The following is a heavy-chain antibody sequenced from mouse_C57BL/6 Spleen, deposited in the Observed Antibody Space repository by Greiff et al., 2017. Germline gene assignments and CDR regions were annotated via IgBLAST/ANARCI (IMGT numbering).Heavy chain of an antibody. Sequence: VQLVESGAELVRPGTSVKVSCKASGYAFTNYLIEWVKQRPGQGLEWIGVINPGSGGTNYNEKFKGKATLTADKSSSTAYMQLSSLTSEDSAVYFCARDSYYYGSSYNFDYWGQGTTLTVSS. CDR3: ARDSYYYGSSYNFDY. D-gene: IGHD1-1*01. J-gene: IGHJ2*01. CDR1: GYAFTNYL. V-gene: IGHV1-54*01. CDR2: INPGSGGT.